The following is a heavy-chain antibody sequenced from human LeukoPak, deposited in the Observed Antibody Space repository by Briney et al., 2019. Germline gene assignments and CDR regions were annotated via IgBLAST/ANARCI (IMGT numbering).Heavy chain of an antibody. D-gene: IGHD6-13*01. J-gene: IGHJ5*02. V-gene: IGHV3-48*04. CDR1: GFTFSSYS. CDR3: ARGEQQLDQYNWFDP. CDR2: ISSSSTTI. Sequence: GGSLRLSCAASGFTFSSYSMNWVRQAPGKGLEWVSYISSSSTTIYYADSVKGRFTISRDNAKNSLYLQMNSLRAEDTAVYYCARGEQQLDQYNWFDPWGQGTLVTVSS.